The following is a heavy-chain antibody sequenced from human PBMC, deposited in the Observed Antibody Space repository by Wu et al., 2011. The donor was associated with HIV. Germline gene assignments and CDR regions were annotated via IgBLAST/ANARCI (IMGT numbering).Heavy chain of an antibody. CDR3: ARDPPGYPYFFDY. Sequence: QVQLVQSGAEVKKPGSSVKVSCKASGYTFSSYAITWVRQAPGQGLEWMGKIIPIFGTANYAQKFQGRVTITADKSTSTAYMELSSLRSDDTAVYFCARDPPGYPYFFDYWAREPWVTVSS. CDR2: IIPIFGTA. D-gene: IGHD5-12*01. J-gene: IGHJ4*02. CDR1: GYTFSSYA. V-gene: IGHV1-69*14.